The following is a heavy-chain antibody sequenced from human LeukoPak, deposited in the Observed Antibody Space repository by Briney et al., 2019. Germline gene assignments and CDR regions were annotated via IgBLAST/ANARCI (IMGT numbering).Heavy chain of an antibody. CDR3: ARDYDSSGYYYSDY. D-gene: IGHD3-22*01. Sequence: GASVKVSCKASGGTFSSYAISWVRQAPGQGLEWMGRIIPIFGTENYAQKFRGRVTITTDESTSTAYMELSSLRSEDTAVYYCARDYDSSGYYYSDYWGQGTLVTVSS. CDR1: GGTFSSYA. V-gene: IGHV1-69*05. J-gene: IGHJ4*02. CDR2: IIPIFGTE.